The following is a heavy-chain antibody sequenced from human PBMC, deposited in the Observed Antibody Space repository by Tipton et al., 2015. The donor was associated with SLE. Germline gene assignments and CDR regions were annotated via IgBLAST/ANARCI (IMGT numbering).Heavy chain of an antibody. D-gene: IGHD6-19*01. J-gene: IGHJ3*01. Sequence: TLSLTCAVSGYSISSGYYWGWIRQPPGKGLEWIGSIYHSGSAYYNPSLKGRLSMSVDTSKAHFSLNLNSVTAADTAIYYCAREKENTGWFWLNAFDVWGRGTLVTVST. CDR1: GYSISSGYY. CDR3: AREKENTGWFWLNAFDV. CDR2: IYHSGSA. V-gene: IGHV4-38-2*02.